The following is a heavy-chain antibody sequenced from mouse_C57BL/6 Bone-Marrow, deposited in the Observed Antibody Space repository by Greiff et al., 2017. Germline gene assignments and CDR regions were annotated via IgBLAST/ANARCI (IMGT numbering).Heavy chain of an antibody. CDR1: GYTFTSYW. CDR2: IYPSDSET. J-gene: IGHJ4*01. CDR3: ARVYDGYSYAMDY. D-gene: IGHD2-3*01. V-gene: IGHV1-61*01. Sequence: VQLQQPGAELVRPGSSVKLSCKASGYTFTSYWMDWVKQRPGQGLEWIGNIYPSDSETHYNQKFKDKATLTVDKSSSTAYMQLSSLTSEDSAVYYCARVYDGYSYAMDYWGQRTSVTVSS.